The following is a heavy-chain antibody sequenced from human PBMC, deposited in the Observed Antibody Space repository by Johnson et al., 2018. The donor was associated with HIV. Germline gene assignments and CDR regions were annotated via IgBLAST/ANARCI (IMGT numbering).Heavy chain of an antibody. CDR3: AKGVDYYDSSPADAFDI. CDR1: GFTFSSYG. J-gene: IGHJ3*02. Sequence: QVQLVESGGGVVQPGGSLRLSCAASGFTFSSYGMHWVRQAPGKGLEWVAFIRYDGSNKYYAASVKGRFNISRDNSKNTLYLQMNSLRAEDTAVYYCAKGVDYYDSSPADAFDIWGQGTMVTVSS. V-gene: IGHV3-30*02. D-gene: IGHD3-22*01. CDR2: IRYDGSNK.